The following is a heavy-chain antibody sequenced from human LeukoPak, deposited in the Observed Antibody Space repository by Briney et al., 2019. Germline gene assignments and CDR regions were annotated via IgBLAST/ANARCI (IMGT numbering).Heavy chain of an antibody. Sequence: GGSLRLSCAASGFTFSSYAMSWVRQAPGKGLEWVSAISGTGSGTYYADSVKGRFTISRDSSKNTLYLQMNSLRAEDTAVYYCASPLDSSSWYVFDYWGQGTLVTVSS. CDR1: GFTFSSYA. J-gene: IGHJ4*02. D-gene: IGHD6-13*01. V-gene: IGHV3-23*01. CDR3: ASPLDSSSWYVFDY. CDR2: ISGTGSGT.